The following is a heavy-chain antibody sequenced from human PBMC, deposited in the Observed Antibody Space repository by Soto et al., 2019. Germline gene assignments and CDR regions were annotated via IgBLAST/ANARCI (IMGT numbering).Heavy chain of an antibody. J-gene: IGHJ4*02. D-gene: IGHD6-19*01. CDR1: GFTFSSYA. CDR2: ISGSSGST. Sequence: EVQLLESGGDLVQPGGSLRLSCAASGFTFSSYAMSWVRQGPGKGLEWVSGISGSSGSTDYADSVKDRFTISRDNSKNTLYLQMNSLRAEDTAVYYCAKDSGGVAGYQFDYWGQGTLVTVSS. V-gene: IGHV3-23*01. CDR3: AKDSGGVAGYQFDY.